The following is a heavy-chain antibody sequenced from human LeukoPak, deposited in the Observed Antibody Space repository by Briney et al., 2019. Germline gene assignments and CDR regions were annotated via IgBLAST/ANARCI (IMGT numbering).Heavy chain of an antibody. J-gene: IGHJ4*02. Sequence: GGSLRLSCTDSGFTFGDYAMTWVRQAPGKGLEWVGFIRSQIYGGTPEYAASVKGRFPISRDDSEGVAYLQMNSLKTEDTAVYYCTRDQTPYYWGQGTLVTVSS. V-gene: IGHV3-49*04. CDR2: IRSQIYGGTP. CDR1: GFTFGDYA. CDR3: TRDQTPYY.